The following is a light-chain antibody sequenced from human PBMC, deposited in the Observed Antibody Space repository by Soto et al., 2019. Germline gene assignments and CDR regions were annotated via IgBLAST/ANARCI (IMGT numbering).Light chain of an antibody. CDR3: QHYDSYPVT. CDR1: QNIRTY. Sequence: DIQMTQSPYSLSASVGDSVTITCRASQNIRTYLNWYQQKPGRAPKLLIHSASALPSGVPSRFSGSGSGTDFTLTISRLQSEDFATYYCQHYDSYPVTFGGGTKVEIK. J-gene: IGKJ4*01. V-gene: IGKV1-39*01. CDR2: SAS.